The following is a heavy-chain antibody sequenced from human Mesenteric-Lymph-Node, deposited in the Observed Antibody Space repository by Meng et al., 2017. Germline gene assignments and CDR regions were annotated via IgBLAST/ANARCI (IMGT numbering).Heavy chain of an antibody. V-gene: IGHV3-23*01. D-gene: IGHD6-19*01. CDR2: ISGSGGST. CDR1: GFTFSSYA. J-gene: IGHJ4*02. CDR3: AKRGAVAGTWWDY. Sequence: GALKISCAASGFTFSSYAMSWVRQAPGKGLEWVSAISGSGGSTYYADSVKGRFTISRDNSKNTLYLQMNSLRAEDTAVYYCAKRGAVAGTWWDYWGQGTLVTVSS.